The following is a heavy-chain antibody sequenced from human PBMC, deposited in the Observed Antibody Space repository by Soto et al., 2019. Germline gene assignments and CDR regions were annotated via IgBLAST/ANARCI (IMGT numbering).Heavy chain of an antibody. D-gene: IGHD5-18*01. CDR3: ANDVDTNVDGLDLFAY. J-gene: IGHJ4*02. Sequence: PGGSLRLSCAASGFTFSSYGMHWVRQAPGKGLEWVAVISYDGSNKYYADSVKGRFTISRDNSKNTLYLQMNSLRAEDTAVYYCANDVDTNVDGLDLFAYWAQGTLDTVSS. CDR2: ISYDGSNK. V-gene: IGHV3-30*18. CDR1: GFTFSSYG.